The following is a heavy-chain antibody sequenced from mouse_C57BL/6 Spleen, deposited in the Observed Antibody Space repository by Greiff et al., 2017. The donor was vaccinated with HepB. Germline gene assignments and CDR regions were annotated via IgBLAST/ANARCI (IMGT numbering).Heavy chain of an antibody. CDR1: GFTFSSYA. V-gene: IGHV5-9-1*02. Sequence: EVMLVESGEGLVKPGGSLKLSCAASGFTFSSYAMSWVRQTPEKRLEWVAYISSGGDYIYYADTVKGRFTISRDNARNTLYLQMSSLKSEDTAMYYCTREGVYYGSSYAMDYWGQGTSVTVSS. J-gene: IGHJ4*01. D-gene: IGHD1-1*01. CDR2: ISSGGDYI. CDR3: TREGVYYGSSYAMDY.